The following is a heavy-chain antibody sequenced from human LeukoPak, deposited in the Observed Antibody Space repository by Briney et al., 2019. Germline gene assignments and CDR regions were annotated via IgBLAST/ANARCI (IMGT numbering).Heavy chain of an antibody. CDR3: ARGDRFCSGGSCYPLDY. Sequence: GGSLRLSCAASGFTFSSYGMHWVRQAPGKGLEWVALISFDGSNEYYADSVKGRFTISRDNSKNTLYLQMNSLRVEDTAVYFCARGDRFCSGGSCYPLDYWGQGTLVTVSS. J-gene: IGHJ4*02. D-gene: IGHD2-15*01. CDR1: GFTFSSYG. CDR2: ISFDGSNE. V-gene: IGHV3-30*03.